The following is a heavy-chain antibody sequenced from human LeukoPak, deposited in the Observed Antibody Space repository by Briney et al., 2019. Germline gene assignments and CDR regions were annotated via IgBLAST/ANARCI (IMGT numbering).Heavy chain of an antibody. J-gene: IGHJ3*02. V-gene: IGHV4-34*01. Sequence: SETLSLTCAVYGGSFSGYYWSWIRQPPGKGLEWIGEINHSGSTNYNPSLKSRVTISVDTSKNQFSLKLSSVTTADTAVYYCARHQMTRGYSGYRIWGQGTMVTVSS. D-gene: IGHD5-12*01. CDR3: ARHQMTRGYSGYRI. CDR2: INHSGST. CDR1: GGSFSGYY.